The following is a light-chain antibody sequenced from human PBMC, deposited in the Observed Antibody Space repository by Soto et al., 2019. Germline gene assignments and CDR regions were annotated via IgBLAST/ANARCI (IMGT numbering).Light chain of an antibody. CDR3: QTYDSWPL. CDR2: GAS. CDR1: QSVGIN. V-gene: IGKV3-15*01. J-gene: IGKJ5*01. Sequence: DIVMTQSPATLSASLGEGATLSCRASQSVGINLAWYQQKPGHAPRVVVYGASTRATGIPARFSGVGSRTYFPLTISGVQSEDFAVYYCQTYDSWPLFGQGTRLEIK.